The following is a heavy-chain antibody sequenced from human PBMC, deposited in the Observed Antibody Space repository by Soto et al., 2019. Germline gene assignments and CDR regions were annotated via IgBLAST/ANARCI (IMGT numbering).Heavy chain of an antibody. CDR3: AREETSYLYYFDY. Sequence: GGSLRLSCAASGFTFSSYAMHWVRQAPGKGLEWVAVISYDGSNKYYADSVKGRFTISRDNSKNTLYLQMNSLRAEDTAVYYCAREETSYLYYFDYWGQGTLVTVSS. V-gene: IGHV3-30-3*01. CDR2: ISYDGSNK. D-gene: IGHD1-26*01. J-gene: IGHJ4*02. CDR1: GFTFSSYA.